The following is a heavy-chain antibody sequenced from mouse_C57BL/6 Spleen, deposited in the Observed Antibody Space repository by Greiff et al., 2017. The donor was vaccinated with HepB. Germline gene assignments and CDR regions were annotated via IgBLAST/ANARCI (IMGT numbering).Heavy chain of an antibody. V-gene: IGHV1-42*01. J-gene: IGHJ2*01. CDR2: INPSTGGT. CDR3: ARGLRPYYFDY. CDR1: GYSFTGYY. Sequence: EVQVVESGPELVKPGASVKISCKASGYSFTGYYMNWVKQSPEKSLEWIGEINPSTGGTTYNQKFKAKATLTVDKSSSTAYMQLKSLTSEDSAVYYCARGLRPYYFDYWGQGTTLTVSS. D-gene: IGHD1-1*01.